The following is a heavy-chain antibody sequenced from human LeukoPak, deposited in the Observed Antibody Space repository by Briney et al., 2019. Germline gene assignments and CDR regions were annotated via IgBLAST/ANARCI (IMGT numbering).Heavy chain of an antibody. J-gene: IGHJ4*02. V-gene: IGHV3-21*01. Sequence: GGSLRLSCAASGFTFSSYSMNWVRQAPGKGLEWVSSISSSSSYIYYADSVKGRFTISRDNAKNSLYLQMNSLRAEDTAVYYCARDGWEYYDILTGYTAPFFDYWGQRTLVTVSS. CDR1: GFTFSSYS. CDR3: ARDGWEYYDILTGYTAPFFDY. D-gene: IGHD3-9*01. CDR2: ISSSSSYI.